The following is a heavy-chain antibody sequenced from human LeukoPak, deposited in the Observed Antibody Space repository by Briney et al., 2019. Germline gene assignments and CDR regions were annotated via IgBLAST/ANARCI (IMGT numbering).Heavy chain of an antibody. J-gene: IGHJ4*02. CDR1: GGSISSGGYY. V-gene: IGHV4-31*03. CDR2: IYYSGST. CDR3: ARGWYQGIDH. Sequence: SETLSLTCTVSGGSISSGGYYWSWIRQHPGKGLEWIGYIYYSGSTYYNPSLKSRVTISVDTSKNQFSLKLSSVTAADTAVYYCARGWYQGIDHWGQGTLVTVSS. D-gene: IGHD1-14*01.